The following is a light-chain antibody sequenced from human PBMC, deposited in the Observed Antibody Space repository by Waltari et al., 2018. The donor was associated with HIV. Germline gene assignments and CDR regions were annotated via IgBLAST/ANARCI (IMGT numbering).Light chain of an antibody. CDR3: AAWDDNLSGPWV. V-gene: IGLV1-47*01. J-gene: IGLJ3*02. Sequence: QSVLTPPPSVSGTPGQRVSISCSGSSSNIGSNHVYWYQQLPGTAPKLLIYRNKQHPSEVPDRFSGSKSGASASLAISGLRSEDEADYYYAAWDDNLSGPWVFGGGTKLTVL. CDR2: RNK. CDR1: SSNIGSNH.